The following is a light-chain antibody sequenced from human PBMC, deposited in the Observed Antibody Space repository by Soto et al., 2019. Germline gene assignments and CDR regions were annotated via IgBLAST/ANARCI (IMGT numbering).Light chain of an antibody. CDR1: QGISNY. V-gene: IGKV1-27*01. CDR3: QKYNTART. Sequence: DIQMTQSPSSLSASVGDRVTITSRASQGISNYLAWYQQKPGKVPKLLIYAASTLQSGVPSRFSGSGSGTDFTLTISSLQPEDFATYYCQKYNTARTFGQGTKVDIK. CDR2: AAS. J-gene: IGKJ1*01.